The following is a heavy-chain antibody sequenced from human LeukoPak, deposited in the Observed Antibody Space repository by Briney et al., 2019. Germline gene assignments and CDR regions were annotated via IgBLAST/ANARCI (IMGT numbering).Heavy chain of an antibody. D-gene: IGHD2-2*01. Sequence: ASVKVSCKASGYTFTSYYMHWVRQAPGQGLEWMGIINPSGGSTSYAQKFQGRVTMTRDTSTSTVYMELSSLRSEDTAVYYCARVPRYCSSTSCYHLDYWGQGTLVTVSS. V-gene: IGHV1-46*01. J-gene: IGHJ4*02. CDR3: ARVPRYCSSTSCYHLDY. CDR2: INPSGGST. CDR1: GYTFTSYY.